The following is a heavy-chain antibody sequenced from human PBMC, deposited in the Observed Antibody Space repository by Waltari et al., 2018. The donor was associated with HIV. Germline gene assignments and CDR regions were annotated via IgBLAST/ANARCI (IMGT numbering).Heavy chain of an antibody. CDR3: ARHRLGRSWFDP. CDR1: GFPFTNYW. Sequence: VQLEQSGAEVKKPGESLKISCKHSGFPFTNYWIAWARQTPGNGLGWMGIIYPNDADTRHSPSFEGHVTISADKSTTTAYLQWTSLRASDSGIYYCARHRLGRSWFDPWGQGTLVTVAS. J-gene: IGHJ5*02. V-gene: IGHV5-51*01. CDR2: IYPNDADT. D-gene: IGHD6-6*01.